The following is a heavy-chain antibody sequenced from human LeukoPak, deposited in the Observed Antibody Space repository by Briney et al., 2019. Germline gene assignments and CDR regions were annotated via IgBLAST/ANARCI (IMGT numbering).Heavy chain of an antibody. V-gene: IGHV3-30*18. CDR2: ISYDGSNK. CDR1: GLTFSSYG. J-gene: IGHJ6*02. D-gene: IGHD5-18*01. Sequence: PGGSLRLSCAASGLTFSSYGMHWVRQAPGKGLEWVAVISYDGSNKYYADSVKGRFTISRDNSKNTLYLQMNSLRAEDTAVYYCAKDRGYSYGSLGMDVWGQGTTVTVSS. CDR3: AKDRGYSYGSLGMDV.